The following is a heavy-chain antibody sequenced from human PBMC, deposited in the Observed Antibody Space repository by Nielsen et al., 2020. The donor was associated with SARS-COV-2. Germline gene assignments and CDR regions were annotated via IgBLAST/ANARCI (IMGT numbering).Heavy chain of an antibody. D-gene: IGHD4-17*01. J-gene: IGHJ5*02. CDR2: ISAYNGNT. CDR3: ARDYYGDYVGRYPVGWFDP. V-gene: IGHV1-18*01. CDR1: GYTFTSYG. Sequence: ASVKVSCKASGYTFTSYGISWVRQAPGQGLEWMGWISAYNGNTNYAQKLQGRVTMTTDTSTSTAYMELRSLRSDDTAMYYCARDYYGDYVGRYPVGWFDPWGQGTLVTVSS.